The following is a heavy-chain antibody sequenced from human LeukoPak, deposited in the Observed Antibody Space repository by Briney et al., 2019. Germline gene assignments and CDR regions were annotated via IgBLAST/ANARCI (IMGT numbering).Heavy chain of an antibody. Sequence: GGSLRLSCAASGFTFDDYGMNWVRQAPGEGLEWVTGTNWNGASTGYAASVKGRFAISRDNAKNSLYLQMNNLRAEDTAVYYCARAYYYMDVWGKGTTVTVSS. V-gene: IGHV3-20*04. CDR2: TNWNGAST. CDR1: GFTFDDYG. J-gene: IGHJ6*03. CDR3: ARAYYYMDV.